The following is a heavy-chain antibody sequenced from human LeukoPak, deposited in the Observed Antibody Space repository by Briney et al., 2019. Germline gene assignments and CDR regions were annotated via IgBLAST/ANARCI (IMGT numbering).Heavy chain of an antibody. J-gene: IGHJ4*02. CDR2: INPNSGGT. Sequence: ASVKVSCKASGYTFTGYYMHWVRQAPGQGLEWMGWINPNSGGTNYAQKFQGRVTMTRDTSISTAYMELSRLRSDDTAVYYCARDFSHSSWYYYNISLTHIDYWGQGTLVTVPS. CDR3: ARDFSHSSWYYYNISLTHIDY. CDR1: GYTFTGYY. V-gene: IGHV1-2*02. D-gene: IGHD6-13*01.